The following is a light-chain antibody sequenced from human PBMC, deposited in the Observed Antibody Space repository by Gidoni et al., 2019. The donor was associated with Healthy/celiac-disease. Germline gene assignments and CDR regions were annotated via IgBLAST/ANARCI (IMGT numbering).Light chain of an antibody. CDR2: QDS. CDR1: KLGDKY. V-gene: IGLV3-1*01. Sequence: SYELTQPLSVSVSPGQTASITCSGDKLGDKYACWYQQKPGQSPVLVIYQDSKRPSGIPARFSGSNSGNTATLTISGTQAMDEADYYCQAWDSSIVVFGGGTKLTVL. J-gene: IGLJ2*01. CDR3: QAWDSSIVV.